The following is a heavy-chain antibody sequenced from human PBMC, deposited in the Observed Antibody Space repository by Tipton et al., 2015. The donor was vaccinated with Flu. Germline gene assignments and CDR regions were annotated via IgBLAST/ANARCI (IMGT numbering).Heavy chain of an antibody. V-gene: IGHV4-59*01. CDR1: GSSLNTYY. D-gene: IGHD2-8*01. J-gene: IGHJ4*02. CDR2: MHYTGRT. Sequence: LRLSCTVSGSSLNTYYWSWIRQAPGKGLEWIGYMHYTGRTDYNPSLRGRVSISVDMSKNQFSLKLSSVTAADTAVYFCARYYCPNGVCSHFDYWGQGTLVTVSS. CDR3: ARYYCPNGVCSHFDY.